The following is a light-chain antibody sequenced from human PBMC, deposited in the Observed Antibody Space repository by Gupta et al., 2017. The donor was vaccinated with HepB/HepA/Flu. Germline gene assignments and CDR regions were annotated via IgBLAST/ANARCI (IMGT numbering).Light chain of an antibody. Sequence: DVVMTQSPLSLPVTLGQPASISCRSSQSLVYSDGNTYLTWFQQRPGQSPRRLIYKVSNRDSGVPDRFSGSGSGTDFTLKISRVEAEDVGVYYCMQGIHCPRTFGQGTKVEIK. J-gene: IGKJ1*01. CDR2: KVS. V-gene: IGKV2-30*01. CDR3: MQGIHCPRT. CDR1: QSLVYSDGNTY.